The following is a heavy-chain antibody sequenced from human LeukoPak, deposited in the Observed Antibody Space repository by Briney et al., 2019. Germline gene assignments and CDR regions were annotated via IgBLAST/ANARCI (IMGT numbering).Heavy chain of an antibody. J-gene: IGHJ4*02. V-gene: IGHV1-2*02. Sequence: ASVNVSCKPSGYTFTGHYIHWVRQAPGEGLEWMRWVNPNSGGTNYAQKFQGRVTMTRDTSVSTAYMELRSLTSDDTAVYYCAVWNGYHDFWSGPFDFWGQGTRVSVSS. CDR1: GYTFTGHY. CDR2: VNPNSGGT. CDR3: AVWNGYHDFWSGPFDF. D-gene: IGHD3-3*01.